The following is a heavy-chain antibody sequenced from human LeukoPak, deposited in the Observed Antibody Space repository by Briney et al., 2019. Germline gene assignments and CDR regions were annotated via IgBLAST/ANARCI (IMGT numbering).Heavy chain of an antibody. J-gene: IGHJ5*02. V-gene: IGHV3-74*01. CDR1: GFTFSTYS. CDR2: VNPDGSSI. Sequence: GGSLRLSCAASGFTFSTYSMSWVRQAPGKGLAWVSRVNPDGSSINYADSVKGRFTISRDNAKSTLYLQMKSVTAEDTAVYYCATAGNYRFDNWGQGILVTVSS. D-gene: IGHD5-24*01. CDR3: ATAGNYRFDN.